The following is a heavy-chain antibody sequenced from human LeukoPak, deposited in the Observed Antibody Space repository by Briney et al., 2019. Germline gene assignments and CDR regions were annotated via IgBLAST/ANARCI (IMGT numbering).Heavy chain of an antibody. Sequence: LETLSLTCTVSGASFSSYYWNWIRQSPGKGLEWLGNIHYRGTTNYNPSLKNRVTLSLDTSKSQFVLKVTSVTAADTAVYYCARDEHGDFQGFDYWGQGTRVTVSS. V-gene: IGHV4-59*13. CDR3: ARDEHGDFQGFDY. CDR2: IHYRGTT. J-gene: IGHJ4*02. CDR1: GASFSSYY. D-gene: IGHD4-17*01.